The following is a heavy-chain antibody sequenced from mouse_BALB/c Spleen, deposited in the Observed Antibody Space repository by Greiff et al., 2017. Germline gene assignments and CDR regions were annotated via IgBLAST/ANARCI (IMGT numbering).Heavy chain of an antibody. D-gene: IGHD1-1*01. CDR1: GFTFSSFG. V-gene: IGHV5-17*02. Sequence: EVKVVESGGGLVQPGGSRKLSCAASGFTFSSFGMHWVRQAPEKGLEWVAYISSGSSTIYYADTVKGRFTISRDNPKNTLFLQMTSLRSEDTAMYYCAREGYYGAMDYWGQGTSVTVSS. CDR3: AREGYYGAMDY. J-gene: IGHJ4*01. CDR2: ISSGSSTI.